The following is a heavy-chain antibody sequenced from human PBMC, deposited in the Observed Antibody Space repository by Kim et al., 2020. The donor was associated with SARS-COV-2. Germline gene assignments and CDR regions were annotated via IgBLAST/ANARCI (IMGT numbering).Heavy chain of an antibody. V-gene: IGHV3-33*07. CDR3: ARDPASITTYFDH. Sequence: GGSLRLSCAASGYIFSSYGMYWLRQAPGKGLEWVAVIWYDGSKKYYADSVKGRFTISRDDSKSTLYLQMNSLRVEDTAVYYCARDPASITTYFDHWGQG. CDR1: GYIFSSYG. J-gene: IGHJ4*02. D-gene: IGHD4-4*01. CDR2: IWYDGSKK.